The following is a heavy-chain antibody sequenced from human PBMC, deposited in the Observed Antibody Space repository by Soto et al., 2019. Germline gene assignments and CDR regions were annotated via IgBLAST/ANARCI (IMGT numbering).Heavy chain of an antibody. CDR2: IHQNGNT. CDR3: AREGNLGRWLQPLDF. V-gene: IGHV4-61*08. CDR1: GGSISRGGYS. D-gene: IGHD5-12*01. J-gene: IGHJ4*02. Sequence: SETLSLTCAVSGGSISRGGYSWSWIRQPPGKGLEWIGYIHQNGNTNYNPSLKSRVSMSVDTSKNQFSLRLISVTAADTAKYFCAREGNLGRWLQPLDFWGQGTLVTVSS.